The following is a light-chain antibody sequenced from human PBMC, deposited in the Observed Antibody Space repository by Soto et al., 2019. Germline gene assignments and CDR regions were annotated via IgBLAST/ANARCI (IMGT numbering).Light chain of an antibody. CDR2: GAS. CDR1: QSVSSN. CDR3: QQYHNWPLL. J-gene: IGKJ4*01. Sequence: EIVMTQSPATLSVSPGERATLSCRASQSVSSNLAWYQQKPGQAPRLLIYGASTRATGIPARFSGSGSGTEFTLTISSLQSEDFAVYYCQQYHNWPLLFGGGTKVEIK. V-gene: IGKV3-15*01.